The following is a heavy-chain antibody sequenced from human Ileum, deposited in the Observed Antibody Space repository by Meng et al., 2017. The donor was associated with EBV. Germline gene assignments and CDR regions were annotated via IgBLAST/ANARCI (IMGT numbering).Heavy chain of an antibody. Sequence: QVRLQQWGTGLFKPSETLSLTFAVYGGSFNDYDWTWLRQPPGKGLEWIGEIDQSGYTKFNPSLSSRATISRDTSNNQFSLRLNSVTAADTALYYCARYGRCNGNSFYCFDPWGQGTLVTASS. CDR2: IDQSGYT. V-gene: IGHV4-34*01. D-gene: IGHD4-23*01. CDR1: GGSFNDYD. J-gene: IGHJ5*02. CDR3: ARYGRCNGNSFYCFDP.